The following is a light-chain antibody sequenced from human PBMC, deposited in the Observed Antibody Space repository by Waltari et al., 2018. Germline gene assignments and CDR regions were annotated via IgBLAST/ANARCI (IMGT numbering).Light chain of an antibody. CDR2: EVT. V-gene: IGLV2-14*01. J-gene: IGLJ1*01. CDR1: SSDVGGYKY. CDR3: SADTSKSNLV. Sequence: QSALTQPASVSGSPGQSITISCTGTSSDVGGYKYVSWYQQHPGKAPKLMIDEVTYRPSGVSKRCAGSKSGNTASLTISGLQAEDEADYYCSADTSKSNLVFGPGTKVTVL.